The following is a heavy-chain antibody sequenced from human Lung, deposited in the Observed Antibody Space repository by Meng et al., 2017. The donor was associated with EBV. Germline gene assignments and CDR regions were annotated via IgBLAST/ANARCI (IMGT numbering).Heavy chain of an antibody. Sequence: RLVQSGVGVKKPGASVKVACKASGYTFTNYYMHWVRQAPGQGLEWMGVINPSGGSTNYAQKFQGRLTMTRDMSTSTVYMELSSLRSEDTAVYYCARGDGGNGSDYWGQGTLVTVSS. CDR2: INPSGGST. J-gene: IGHJ4*02. D-gene: IGHD4-23*01. V-gene: IGHV1-46*01. CDR1: GYTFTNYY. CDR3: ARGDGGNGSDY.